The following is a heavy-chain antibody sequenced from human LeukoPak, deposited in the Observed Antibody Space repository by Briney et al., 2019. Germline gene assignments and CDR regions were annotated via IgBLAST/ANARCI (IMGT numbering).Heavy chain of an antibody. J-gene: IGHJ6*02. CDR2: IKQDGSEK. CDR1: GFTFSSYW. Sequence: GGSLRLSCTASGFTFSSYWMSWVRQAPGKGLEWVANIKQDGSEKDYVNSVKGRFTISRDNPKNSLYLQMNSLRAEDTAVYYCARYCGGDCYGMDVWGQGTTVTVSS. CDR3: ARYCGGDCYGMDV. D-gene: IGHD2-21*02. V-gene: IGHV3-7*01.